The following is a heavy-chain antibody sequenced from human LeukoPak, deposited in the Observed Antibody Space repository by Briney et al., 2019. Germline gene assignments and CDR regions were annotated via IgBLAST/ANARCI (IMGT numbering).Heavy chain of an antibody. J-gene: IGHJ4*02. CDR2: INWNGGST. D-gene: IGHD3-9*01. Sequence: GGSLRHSCAASGFTFDDYGMSWVRQAPGKGLEWVSGINWNGGSTGYADSVKGRFTISRDNAKNSLYLQMNSLRAEDTALYHCARGDLRYFDWLPSIYYFDYWGQGTLVTVSS. CDR3: ARGDLRYFDWLPSIYYFDY. V-gene: IGHV3-20*01. CDR1: GFTFDDYG.